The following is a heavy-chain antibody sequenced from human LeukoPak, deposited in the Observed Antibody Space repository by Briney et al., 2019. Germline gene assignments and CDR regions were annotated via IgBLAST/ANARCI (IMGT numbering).Heavy chain of an antibody. V-gene: IGHV3-11*04. Sequence: PGGSLRLSCAASGFTFSDYYMSWIRQAPGKGLEWVSYISSSGSTIYYADSVKGRFTISRDNAKNSLYLQMNSLRAEDTAVYYCARDGDYYDSSGYSPTFDYWGQGTLVTVSS. CDR3: ARDGDYYDSSGYSPTFDY. J-gene: IGHJ4*02. CDR1: GFTFSDYY. D-gene: IGHD3-22*01. CDR2: ISSSGSTI.